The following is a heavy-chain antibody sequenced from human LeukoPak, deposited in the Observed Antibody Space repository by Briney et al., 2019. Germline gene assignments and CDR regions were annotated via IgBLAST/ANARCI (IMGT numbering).Heavy chain of an antibody. CDR2: ISGSGGST. J-gene: IGHJ6*03. Sequence: GGTLRLSCAASGFTFRNYGMSWVRKAPGKGLEWVSAISGSGGSTYYADSVKGRFTISRDNSKNTLYLHMSSLRAEDTALYYCARGNYLDYYYYYMDVWGKGTTVTVSS. CDR3: ARGNYLDYYYYYMDV. D-gene: IGHD5-24*01. CDR1: GFTFRNYG. V-gene: IGHV3-23*01.